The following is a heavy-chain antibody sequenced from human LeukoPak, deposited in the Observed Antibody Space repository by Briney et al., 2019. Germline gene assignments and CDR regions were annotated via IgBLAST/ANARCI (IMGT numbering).Heavy chain of an antibody. CDR1: GGFSSGYS. CDR3: ARAPGQWYYMDV. D-gene: IGHD6-19*01. Sequence: SETLSLTCAVYGGFSSGYSWSWIRQPPGKGLEWIAEINHGGSANYNPSLKSRATVSLDTSNNQFSLKLSSVTTADTAVYYCARAPGQWYYMDVWGKGTTVTVSS. V-gene: IGHV4-34*01. CDR2: INHGGSA. J-gene: IGHJ6*03.